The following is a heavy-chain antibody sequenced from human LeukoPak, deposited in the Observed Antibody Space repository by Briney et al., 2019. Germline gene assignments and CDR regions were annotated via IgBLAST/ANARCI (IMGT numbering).Heavy chain of an antibody. D-gene: IGHD2/OR15-2a*01. CDR2: IRYDGTNQ. CDR1: GFTFSSDG. J-gene: IGHJ4*02. CDR3: AKEREYFMDFDY. Sequence: GGSLRLSCAVSGFTFSSDGMHWVRQAPGKGLEWVAFIRYDGTNQYYADSVKGRFTISRDNSKNTLSLQMSSLRTEDTAVYYCAKEREYFMDFDYWGQGTLVTVSS. V-gene: IGHV3-30*02.